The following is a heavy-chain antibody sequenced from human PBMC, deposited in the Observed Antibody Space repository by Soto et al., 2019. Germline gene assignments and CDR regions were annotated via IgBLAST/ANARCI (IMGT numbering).Heavy chain of an antibody. CDR1: GDSISSYY. J-gene: IGHJ6*02. Sequence: SETLSLTCVVSGDSISSYYWRWIRQPPGKGLEWIGDVSSSGSTNYNPSLKSRVIVSVDTSKSQLSLRLNSVTAADSAVYYCERRLMIGEVITHGMEVWGQGTTVTVSS. V-gene: IGHV4-59*01. CDR2: VSSSGST. CDR3: ERRLMIGEVITHGMEV. D-gene: IGHD3-16*01.